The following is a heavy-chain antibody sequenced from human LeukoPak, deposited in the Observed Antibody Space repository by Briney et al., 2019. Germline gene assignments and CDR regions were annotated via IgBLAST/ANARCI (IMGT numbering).Heavy chain of an antibody. V-gene: IGHV3-23*01. D-gene: IGHD3-22*01. CDR2: ISGSGTST. CDR3: AKDRDDSSGYWPLGDI. CDR1: GFTFNSYA. J-gene: IGHJ4*02. Sequence: GGSLRLSCAASGFTFNSYAMSWVRQAPGKGLEWVSVISGSGTSTYYADSLKGRFTISRDNSKNTLYLQMNSLRAEDTAVYYCAKDRDDSSGYWPLGDIWGQGTLVTVSS.